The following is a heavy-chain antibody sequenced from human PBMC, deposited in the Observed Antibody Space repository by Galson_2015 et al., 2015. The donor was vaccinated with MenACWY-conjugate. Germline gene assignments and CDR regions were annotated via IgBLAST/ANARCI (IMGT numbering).Heavy chain of an antibody. V-gene: IGHV4-59*01. CDR1: GGSISTYY. J-gene: IGHJ4*02. D-gene: IGHD3-10*01. CDR3: ARAPSGTYWDY. CDR2: VYYSGST. Sequence: ETLSLTCTVSGGSISTYYWSWMWQPPGKGLEWNGFVYYSGSTEYNPSLKSRVTISVDTSNNNFSLKVGAVTAADTAVYYCARAPSGTYWDYWGQGALVTVSS.